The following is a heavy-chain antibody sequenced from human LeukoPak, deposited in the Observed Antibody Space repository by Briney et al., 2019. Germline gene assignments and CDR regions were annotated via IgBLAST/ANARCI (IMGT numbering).Heavy chain of an antibody. CDR2: IYYSGST. V-gene: IGHV4-39*07. CDR1: GGSISSSSYY. CDR3: ARVIEGGYSYGSYYYYMDV. J-gene: IGHJ6*03. Sequence: SETLSLTCTVSGGSISSSSYYWGWIRQPPGKGLEWIGSIYYSGSTNYNPSLKSRVTISVDTSKNQFSLKLSSVTAADTAVYYCARVIEGGYSYGSYYYYMDVWGKGTTVTISS. D-gene: IGHD5-18*01.